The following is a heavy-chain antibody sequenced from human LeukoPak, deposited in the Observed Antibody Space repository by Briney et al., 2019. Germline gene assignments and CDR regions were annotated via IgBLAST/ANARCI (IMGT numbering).Heavy chain of an antibody. J-gene: IGHJ5*02. V-gene: IGHV1-69*13. CDR1: GGTFSSYA. Sequence: ASVKVSCKASGGTFSSYAISWVRQSPGQGLEWMGGIIPIFGTANYAQKFQGRVTITADESTSTAYMELSSLRSEDTAVYYCARVRCTSCYKWFDPWGQGTLVTVSS. D-gene: IGHD2-2*01. CDR2: IIPIFGTA. CDR3: ARVRCTSCYKWFDP.